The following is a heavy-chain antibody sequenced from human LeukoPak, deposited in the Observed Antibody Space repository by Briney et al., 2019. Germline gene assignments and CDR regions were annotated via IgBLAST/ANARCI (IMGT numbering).Heavy chain of an antibody. Sequence: SETLSLTCTVSGGSISSGDYYWSWIRQPPGKGLEWIGYIYYSGSTYYNPSLQSRVTTSVDTSKNQFSLKLSSVTAADTAVYYCARGRILGAIAYWGQGTLVTVSS. J-gene: IGHJ4*02. CDR2: IYYSGST. CDR3: ARGRILGAIAY. D-gene: IGHD1-26*01. V-gene: IGHV4-30-4*01. CDR1: GGSISSGDYY.